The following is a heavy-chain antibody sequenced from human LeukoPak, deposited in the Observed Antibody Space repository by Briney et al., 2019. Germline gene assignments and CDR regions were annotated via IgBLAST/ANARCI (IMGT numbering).Heavy chain of an antibody. CDR3: AREVGGGATNYFDY. J-gene: IGHJ4*02. D-gene: IGHD1-26*01. V-gene: IGHV3-53*01. Sequence: GGSLRLSCAASGFTVSRNYMSWVRQAPGKGLEWVSVIYSADSAYYADSVSGRFTISRDNSKNTLYLQMNSLRADDTAVYYCAREVGGGATNYFDYWGQGTLVTVSS. CDR1: GFTVSRNY. CDR2: IYSADSA.